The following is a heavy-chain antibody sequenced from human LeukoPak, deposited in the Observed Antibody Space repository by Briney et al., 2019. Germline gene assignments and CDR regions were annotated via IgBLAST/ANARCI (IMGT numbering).Heavy chain of an antibody. CDR3: ARDIGGMATDYYFDD. CDR2: IKQDGIEK. V-gene: IGHV3-7*03. CDR1: GFTLSNHW. Sequence: GGSLRLSCAPSGFTLSNHWMIWVRQAPGKGLECVANIKQDGIEKYYLDSVKGRFTISRDNAKNSVYLQMNSLRADDTAVYYCARDIGGMATDYYFDDWGQGTLVTVSS. J-gene: IGHJ4*02. D-gene: IGHD5-24*01.